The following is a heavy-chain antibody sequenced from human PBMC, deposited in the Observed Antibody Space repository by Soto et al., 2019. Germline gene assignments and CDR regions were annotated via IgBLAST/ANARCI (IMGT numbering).Heavy chain of an antibody. CDR1: GINYNTYA. CDR2: INAGNGHT. V-gene: IGHV1-3*01. Sequence: QVQLVQSGAEMKKPGASVKLSCKTSGINYNTYAINWVRQTPGQVLESMGWINAGNGHTRYSQNFQGRVTLTRDTSASTVYMDLDSLKSEDTGVYYCARASSGYVTWGQGTLVTVSS. J-gene: IGHJ4*02. CDR3: ARASSGYVT. D-gene: IGHD5-12*01.